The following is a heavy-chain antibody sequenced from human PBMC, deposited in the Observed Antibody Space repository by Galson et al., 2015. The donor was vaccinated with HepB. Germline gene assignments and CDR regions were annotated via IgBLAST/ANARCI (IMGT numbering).Heavy chain of an antibody. CDR3: ARSHGYSSGWQVYYFDV. CDR1: GFTFSGYG. CDR2: IAFDGTNK. Sequence: SLRLSCAASGFTFSGYGMHWVRQSPGKGLEWVAVIAFDGTNKYYADSVKGRFTISRDNSKNALYLQMNSLGIEDTAIYYCARSHGYSSGWQVYYFDVWGQGSLVTVSS. J-gene: IGHJ4*02. D-gene: IGHD6-19*01. V-gene: IGHV3-30*03.